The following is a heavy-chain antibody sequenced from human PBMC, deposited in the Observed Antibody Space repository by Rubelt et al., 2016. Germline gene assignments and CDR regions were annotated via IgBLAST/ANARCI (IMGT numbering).Heavy chain of an antibody. CDR1: GYTFTSYA. V-gene: IGHV1-3*01. CDR3: ARMRGPYSSSGGEFDP. Sequence: QVQLVQSGAEVKKPGASVKVSCKASGYTFTSYAMHWVRQAPGHRLEWMGWINAGNGNTKYSQKFQGRVTITMDTSASTAYMGLSSLRSEDTAVYYCARMRGPYSSSGGEFDPWGQGTLVTVSS. CDR2: INAGNGNT. D-gene: IGHD6-13*01. J-gene: IGHJ5*02.